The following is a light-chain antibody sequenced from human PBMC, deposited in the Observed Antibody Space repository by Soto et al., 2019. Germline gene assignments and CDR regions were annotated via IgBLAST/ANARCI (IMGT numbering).Light chain of an antibody. CDR1: QSVDTTF. Sequence: EIVLTQSPGSLSLSPGQRATLSCRASQSVDTTFFAWYQKKPGQAPRLLIYGASKRATGIPDRFSGSGSGTDFTLIISRLEPDDFAVYYCQQYMSSVTFGQGTKVELK. V-gene: IGKV3-20*01. J-gene: IGKJ1*01. CDR3: QQYMSSVT. CDR2: GAS.